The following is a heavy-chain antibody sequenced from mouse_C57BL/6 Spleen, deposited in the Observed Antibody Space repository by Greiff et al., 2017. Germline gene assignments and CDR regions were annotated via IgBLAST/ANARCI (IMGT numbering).Heavy chain of an antibody. CDR1: GYTFTDHT. Sequence: VQLQQSDAELVKPGASVKISCKVSGYTFTDHTIHWMKQRPEQGLEWIGYIYPRDGSTKYNEKFKGKATLTADKSSSTAYMQLNSLTSEDSAVYFWAREEKIPSLFFDYWGQGTTLTVSS. J-gene: IGHJ2*01. CDR3: AREEKIPSLFFDY. CDR2: IYPRDGST. V-gene: IGHV1-78*01. D-gene: IGHD5-1-1*01.